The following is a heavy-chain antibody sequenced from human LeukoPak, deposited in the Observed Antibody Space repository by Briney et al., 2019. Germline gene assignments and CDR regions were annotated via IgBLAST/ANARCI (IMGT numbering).Heavy chain of an antibody. CDR3: ARSLFSGSYLDY. J-gene: IGHJ4*02. Sequence: GASVKVSCKASGYTFTSYDINWVRQATGQGLEWMGWINPNSGGTNYAQKFQGRVTMTRDTSISTAYMELSRLRSDDTAVYYCARSLFSGSYLDYWGQGTLVTVS. V-gene: IGHV1-2*02. CDR2: INPNSGGT. CDR1: GYTFTSYD. D-gene: IGHD1-26*01.